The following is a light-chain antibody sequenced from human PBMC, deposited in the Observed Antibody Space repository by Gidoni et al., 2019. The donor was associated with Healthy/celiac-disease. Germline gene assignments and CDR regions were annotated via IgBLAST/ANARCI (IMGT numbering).Light chain of an antibody. CDR3: QQYYSYPST. CDR2: AAS. V-gene: IGKV1-8*01. CDR1: QGISSY. Sequence: AIRMTQSPSSLSASTGDRVTIPCRASQGISSYLAWYQQKPGKAPKLLIYAASTLQSGVPSRFSGSGSGTDFTLTISCLQSEDFATYYCQQYYSYPSTFXGXTKVEIK. J-gene: IGKJ4*01.